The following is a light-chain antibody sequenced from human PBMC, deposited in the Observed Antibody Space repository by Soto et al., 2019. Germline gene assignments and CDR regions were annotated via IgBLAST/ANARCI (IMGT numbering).Light chain of an antibody. CDR3: QQNYGTPGT. Sequence: IQLTQNPSSLSASVGDRITITCRSSQSISRYLNWYQQRPGTAPKVLIFGANSLQSGVPSRFSGSGSGTEFTLTISSLQPEDFATYYCQQNYGTPGTFGQGTKVDIK. CDR2: GAN. J-gene: IGKJ1*01. CDR1: QSISRY. V-gene: IGKV1-39*01.